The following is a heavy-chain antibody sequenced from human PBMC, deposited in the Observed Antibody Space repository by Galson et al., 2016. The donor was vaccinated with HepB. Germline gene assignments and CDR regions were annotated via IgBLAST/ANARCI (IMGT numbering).Heavy chain of an antibody. Sequence: TLSLTCAVSGDSISSDGYSWNWIRQPPGKGLEWIGYIYHGGSTYYNPSLKSRVTISIDRSRNQFSLKLSSVTAADTAVYYCARKEGNWFDFWGQGTLVTVSS. CDR2: IYHGGST. V-gene: IGHV4-30-2*01. J-gene: IGHJ5*01. CDR1: GDSISSDGYS. CDR3: ARKEGNWFDF.